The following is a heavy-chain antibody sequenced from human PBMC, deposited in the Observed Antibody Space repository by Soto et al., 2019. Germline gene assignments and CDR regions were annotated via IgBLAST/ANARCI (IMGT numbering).Heavy chain of an antibody. D-gene: IGHD3-10*01. Sequence: KPSETLSLTCAVYGGSFSGYYWSWIRQPPGKGLEWIGEINHSGSTNYNPSLKSRVTISVDTSKNQFSLKLSSVTAADTAVYYCARRTESYYYGSGSYYRVAEYFQHWGQGTLVTVSS. CDR3: ARRTESYYYGSGSYYRVAEYFQH. CDR1: GGSFSGYY. CDR2: INHSGST. J-gene: IGHJ1*01. V-gene: IGHV4-34*01.